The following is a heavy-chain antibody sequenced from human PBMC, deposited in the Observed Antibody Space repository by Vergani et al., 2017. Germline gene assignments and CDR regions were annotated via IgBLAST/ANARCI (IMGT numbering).Heavy chain of an antibody. CDR3: AKDDGYCCSTSCYSDYYFDY. J-gene: IGHJ4*02. Sequence: VQLVESGGGLVKPGGSLRLSCAASGFTFSSYAMSWVRQAPGKGLEWVSAISGSGGSTYYADSVKGRFTISRDNSKNTLYLQMNSLRAEDTAVYYCAKDDGYCCSTSCYSDYYFDYWGQGTLVTVSS. CDR1: GFTFSSYA. V-gene: IGHV3-23*04. CDR2: ISGSGGST. D-gene: IGHD2-2*02.